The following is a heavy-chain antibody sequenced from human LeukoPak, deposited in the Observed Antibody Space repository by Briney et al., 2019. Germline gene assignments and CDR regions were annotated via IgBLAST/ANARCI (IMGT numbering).Heavy chain of an antibody. V-gene: IGHV3-73*01. J-gene: IGHJ6*03. CDR3: ARILSPYSSSIVIYYYYYMDV. CDR2: IRSKANNYAT. D-gene: IGHD6-6*01. Sequence: GGSLRLSCAASGFTFSGSAMHWVRQASGKGLEWIGRIRSKANNYATAYAASVKGRFTISRDDSKNTAYLQMNSLRAEDTAVYYCARILSPYSSSIVIYYYYYMDVWGKGTTVTVSS. CDR1: GFTFSGSA.